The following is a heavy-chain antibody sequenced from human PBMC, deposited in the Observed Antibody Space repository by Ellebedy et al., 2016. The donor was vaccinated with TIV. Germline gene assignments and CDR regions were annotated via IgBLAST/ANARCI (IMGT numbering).Heavy chain of an antibody. J-gene: IGHJ4*02. D-gene: IGHD2-2*01. CDR1: GYTFTGYY. Sequence: ASVKVSXKASGYTFTGYYMHWVRQAPGQGLEWMGWINPNTGGTNFAQKFQGRVTLTRDTSISTAYMELSSLRSDDTAIYYCVRGSHIQLPHYWGQGTLVTVSS. V-gene: IGHV1-2*02. CDR3: VRGSHIQLPHY. CDR2: INPNTGGT.